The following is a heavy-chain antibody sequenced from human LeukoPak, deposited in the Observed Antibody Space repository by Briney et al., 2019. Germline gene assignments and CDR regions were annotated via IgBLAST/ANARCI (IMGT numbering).Heavy chain of an antibody. CDR1: GGSFSGYY. CDR3: ASLVVVTAIRSLLNDALDI. CDR2: INHSGST. J-gene: IGHJ3*02. Sequence: PSETLSLTCAVYGGSFSGYYWSWIRQPPGKGLEWIGEINHSGSTNYNPSLKSRVTISVDTSKNQFSLKLSSVTAADTAVYYCASLVVVTAIRSLLNDALDIWGQGTMVTVSS. V-gene: IGHV4-34*01. D-gene: IGHD2-21*02.